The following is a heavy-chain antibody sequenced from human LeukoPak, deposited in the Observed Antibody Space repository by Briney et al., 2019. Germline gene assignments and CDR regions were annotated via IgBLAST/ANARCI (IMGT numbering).Heavy chain of an antibody. CDR1: GGSISSYC. V-gene: IGHV4-59*01. Sequence: SETLSLTCTVPGGSISSYCWSWIRQPPGKGLEWIGYIYYSGSTNYNPSLKSRVTISVDTSKNQFSLKLSSVTAADTAVYYCAREGIVGATSFDYWGQGTLVTVSS. D-gene: IGHD1-26*01. CDR3: AREGIVGATSFDY. CDR2: IYYSGST. J-gene: IGHJ4*02.